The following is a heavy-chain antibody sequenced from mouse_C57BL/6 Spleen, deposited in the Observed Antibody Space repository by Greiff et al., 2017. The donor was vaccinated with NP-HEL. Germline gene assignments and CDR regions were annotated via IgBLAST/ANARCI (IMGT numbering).Heavy chain of an antibody. J-gene: IGHJ4*01. Sequence: VQLQQPGAELVMPGASVKLSCKASGYTFTSYWMHWVKQRPGQGLEWIGEIDPSDSYTNYNQKFKGKSTLTVDKSSSTAYMQLSSLTSEDSAVYYCARYYYGSSPYAMDYWGQGTSVTVSS. CDR2: IDPSDSYT. CDR1: GYTFTSYW. D-gene: IGHD1-1*01. CDR3: ARYYYGSSPYAMDY. V-gene: IGHV1-69*01.